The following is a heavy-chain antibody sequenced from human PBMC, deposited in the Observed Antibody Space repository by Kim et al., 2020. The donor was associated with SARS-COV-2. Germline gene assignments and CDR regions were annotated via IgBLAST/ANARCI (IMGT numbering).Heavy chain of an antibody. J-gene: IGHJ6*02. CDR3: ARDRAVAGHYYYYGMDV. V-gene: IGHV1-46*01. Sequence: ASVKVSCKASGYTFTSYYMHWVRQAPGQGLEWMGIINPSGGSTSYAQKFQGRVTMTRDTSTSTVYMELSSLRSEDTAVYYCARDRAVAGHYYYYGMDVWGQGTTVTVSS. CDR1: GYTFTSYY. CDR2: INPSGGST. D-gene: IGHD6-19*01.